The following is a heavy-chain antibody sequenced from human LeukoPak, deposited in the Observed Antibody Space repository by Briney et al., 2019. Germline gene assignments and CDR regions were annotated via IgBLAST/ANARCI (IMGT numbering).Heavy chain of an antibody. Sequence: GASVKVSCKASGYTFTGYYMHWVRQAPGQGLEWMGWINPNSGGTNYAQKFQGRVTMTRDTSISTAYMELSRLRSDDTAVYYCARANNPSSGWYPRYYFDYWGQGTLVTVSS. J-gene: IGHJ4*02. D-gene: IGHD6-19*01. CDR3: ARANNPSSGWYPRYYFDY. V-gene: IGHV1-2*02. CDR1: GYTFTGYY. CDR2: INPNSGGT.